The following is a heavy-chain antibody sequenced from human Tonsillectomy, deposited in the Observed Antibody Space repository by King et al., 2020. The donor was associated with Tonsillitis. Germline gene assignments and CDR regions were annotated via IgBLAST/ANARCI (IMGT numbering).Heavy chain of an antibody. CDR2: INPNSGDT. CDR1: GYTFTAYY. Sequence: QLVQSGAEVKKPGASVKVSCKASGYTFTAYYMHWVRQAPGQGLEWMGWINPNSGDTNYAQNFQGRVTMPRDTSISTAYMELSRLRSDDTAVYYCARAVPNYDSLTGFSYDYFDYWGQGTLVTVSS. V-gene: IGHV1-2*02. D-gene: IGHD3-9*01. J-gene: IGHJ4*02. CDR3: ARAVPNYDSLTGFSYDYFDY.